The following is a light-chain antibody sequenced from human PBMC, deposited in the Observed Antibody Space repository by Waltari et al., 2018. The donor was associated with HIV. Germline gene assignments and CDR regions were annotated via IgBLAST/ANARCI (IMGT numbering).Light chain of an antibody. CDR3: EAYDSSSVG. CDR1: SGSIASNY. CDR2: EDN. V-gene: IGLV6-57*04. Sequence: NFMLPPPHSVSESPGKTVTISCTRSSGSIASNYVPWYQQRPGSAPTTVIYEDNPRPYGLPDPVSGSIDSAYNAAALTIHGLKAEEEADYNCEAYDSSSVGFGGGTKRTVL. J-gene: IGLJ2*01.